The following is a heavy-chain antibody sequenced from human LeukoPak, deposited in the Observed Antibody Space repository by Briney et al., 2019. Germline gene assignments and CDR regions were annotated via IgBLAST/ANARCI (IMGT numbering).Heavy chain of an antibody. CDR1: GGSISSSSYY. J-gene: IGHJ4*02. CDR2: IYYSGST. D-gene: IGHD2-15*01. CDR3: ARQKVAVDY. Sequence: PSETLSLTCTVSGGSISSSSYYWGWIRQPPGKGLEWIGSIYYSGSTYYNPSLKSRVTISVDTSKNQFSLKLSSVTAADTAVYYCARQKVAVDYWGQGTLVTVSS. V-gene: IGHV4-39*01.